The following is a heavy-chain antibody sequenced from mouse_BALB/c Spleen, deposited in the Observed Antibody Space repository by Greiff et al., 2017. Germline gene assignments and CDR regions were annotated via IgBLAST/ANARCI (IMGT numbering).Heavy chain of an antibody. CDR1: GFTFSSYG. CDR2: INSNGGST. V-gene: IGHV5-6-3*01. D-gene: IGHD3-3*01. J-gene: IGHJ4*01. CDR3: ARSTATYAMDY. Sequence: EVKLVESGGGLVQPGGSLKLSCAASGFTFSSYGMSWVRQTPDKRLELVATINSNGGSTYYPDSVKGRFTLARENAKNTLYLQMDSLKSEDTAIYYCARSTATYAMDYWGQGTAVTVSS.